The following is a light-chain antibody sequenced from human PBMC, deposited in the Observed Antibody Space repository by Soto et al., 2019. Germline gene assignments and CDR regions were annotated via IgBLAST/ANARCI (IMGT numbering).Light chain of an antibody. CDR3: QQHYIWPPLT. Sequence: EIVLTQSPATLSLSPGERATLSCRASQSVENYLAWFQQKRGQAPRLLIYDTSNRAAGIPDRFSGSGSGTDFSRTVSRLEPEDFAVYCYQQHYIWPPLTFGGGTKLEIK. CDR1: QSVENY. CDR2: DTS. V-gene: IGKV3-11*01. J-gene: IGKJ4*02.